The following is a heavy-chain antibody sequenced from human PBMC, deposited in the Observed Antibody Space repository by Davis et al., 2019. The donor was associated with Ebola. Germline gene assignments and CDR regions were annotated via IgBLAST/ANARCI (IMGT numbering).Heavy chain of an antibody. CDR2: INPSGGSR. CDR3: AIRLRDYYYGMDV. V-gene: IGHV1-46*01. D-gene: IGHD5-12*01. CDR1: GYTFTRYY. J-gene: IGHJ6*02. Sequence: SVTVPCMASGYTFTRYYMHRVRQVPGQGLVWTGIINPSGGSRSYAQKFQGRVTMTRDTSTSTVYMELSSLRSEDTAVYYCAIRLRDYYYGMDVWGQGTTVTVSS.